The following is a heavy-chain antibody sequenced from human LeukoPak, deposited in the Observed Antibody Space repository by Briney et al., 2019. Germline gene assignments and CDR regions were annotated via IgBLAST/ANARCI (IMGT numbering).Heavy chain of an antibody. D-gene: IGHD2-8*01. CDR2: SKNKANSYIT. J-gene: IGHJ4*02. CDR1: GFTFSDHY. CDR3: TTYPMVYAINY. V-gene: IGHV3-72*01. Sequence: GGSLRLSCAASGFTFSDHYMDWVRQAPGKGLEWVGRSKNKANSYITQYAAFVQGRFTISRDDSKNTLFLQMNSLKTEDTAVYYCTTYPMVYAINYWGQGTLVTVSS.